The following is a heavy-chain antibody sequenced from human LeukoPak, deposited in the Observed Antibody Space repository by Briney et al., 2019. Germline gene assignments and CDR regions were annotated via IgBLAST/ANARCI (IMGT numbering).Heavy chain of an antibody. CDR3: ARGGDGYNYYFDY. Sequence: ASVKVSCKASGYTFTTYGISWVRQAPGQGLEWMGWISAYNGNTNYAQKFQGRVTMTRDTSISTAYMELSRLRSDDAAVYYCARGGDGYNYYFDYWGQGTLVTVSS. CDR1: GYTFTTYG. J-gene: IGHJ4*02. CDR2: ISAYNGNT. D-gene: IGHD2-21*01. V-gene: IGHV1-18*01.